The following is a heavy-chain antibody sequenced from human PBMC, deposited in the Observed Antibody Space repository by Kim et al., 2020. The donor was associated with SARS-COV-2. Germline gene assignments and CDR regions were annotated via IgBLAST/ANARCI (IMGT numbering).Heavy chain of an antibody. D-gene: IGHD4-4*01. CDR3: AGNTVTTFGTGFAFYYYYGMDV. V-gene: IGHV4-34*01. CDR2: INHSGST. J-gene: IGHJ6*02. CDR1: GGSFSGYY. Sequence: SETLSLTCAVYGGSFSGYYWSWIRQPPGKGLEWIGEINHSGSTNYNPSLKSRVTISVDTSKNQFSLKLSSVTAADTAVYYCAGNTVTTFGTGFAFYYYYGMDVWGQGTTVTVSS.